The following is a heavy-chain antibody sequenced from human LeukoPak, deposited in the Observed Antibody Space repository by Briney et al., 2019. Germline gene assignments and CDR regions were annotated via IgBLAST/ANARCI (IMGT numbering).Heavy chain of an antibody. Sequence: SETLSLTCAVYGGSFSGYYWSWIRQPPGKGLEWIGEINHSGSTNYSPSLKSRVTISVDTSKNQFSLKLSSVTAADMAVYYCAREDPTYYYGSGSYYKGYYFDYWGQGTLVTVSS. V-gene: IGHV4-34*01. J-gene: IGHJ4*02. CDR1: GGSFSGYY. CDR3: AREDPTYYYGSGSYYKGYYFDY. CDR2: INHSGST. D-gene: IGHD3-10*01.